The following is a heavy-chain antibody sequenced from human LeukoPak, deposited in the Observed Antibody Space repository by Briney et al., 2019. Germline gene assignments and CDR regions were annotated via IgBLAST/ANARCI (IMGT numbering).Heavy chain of an antibody. V-gene: IGHV1-8*03. CDR2: MNPNSGNT. J-gene: IGHJ5*02. CDR1: GYTFTSYD. D-gene: IGHD4-11*01. CDR3: ARDFSSVTTGRFDP. Sequence: GASVKVSCKASGYTFTSYDINWVRQATGQGLEWMGWMNPNSGNTGYAQKFQGRVTITRNTSISTAYMELSSLRSEDTAVYYCARDFSSVTTGRFDPWGQGTLVTVSS.